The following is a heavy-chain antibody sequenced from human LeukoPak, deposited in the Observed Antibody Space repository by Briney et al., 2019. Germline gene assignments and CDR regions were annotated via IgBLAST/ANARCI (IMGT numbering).Heavy chain of an antibody. CDR3: ASRITMVRGAIVF. J-gene: IGHJ4*02. D-gene: IGHD3-10*01. CDR2: IWYDGSNK. CDR1: GFTFSSYG. Sequence: GGSLRLSCAASGFTFSSYGMHWVRQAPGKGLEWVAVIWYDGSNKYYADSVKGRFTISRDNSKNTLYLQMNSLRAEDTAVYYCASRITMVRGAIVFWGQGTLVTVSS. V-gene: IGHV3-33*01.